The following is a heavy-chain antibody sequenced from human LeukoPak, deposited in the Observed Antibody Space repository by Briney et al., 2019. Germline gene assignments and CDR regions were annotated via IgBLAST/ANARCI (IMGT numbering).Heavy chain of an antibody. V-gene: IGHV3-48*04. D-gene: IGHD3-3*01. CDR2: ISGTSSII. Sequence: GGSLRLSCAASGFTFNSYSMNWVRQAPGKGLEWISYISGTSSIINYADSVKGRFTISRDNAKNSLYLQMNSLRAEDTAVYYCARDYDHAFDIWGQGAMVTVSS. J-gene: IGHJ3*02. CDR3: ARDYDHAFDI. CDR1: GFTFNSYS.